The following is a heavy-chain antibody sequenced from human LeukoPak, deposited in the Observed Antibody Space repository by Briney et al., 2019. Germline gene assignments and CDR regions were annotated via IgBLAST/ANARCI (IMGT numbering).Heavy chain of an antibody. CDR1: GFTFNIYA. D-gene: IGHD1-1*01. CDR2: IGNTET. V-gene: IGHV3-23*01. J-gene: IGHJ3*01. Sequence: QPGGSLRLSCAASGFTFNIYAMSWVRQTPGKGLEWVSTIGNTETYYADSVKGRFTISGDNSRNTLYLQMKSLRAEDTAMYYCAKDSIDHNGVYDAFDVWGQGTMVTVSS. CDR3: AKDSIDHNGVYDAFDV.